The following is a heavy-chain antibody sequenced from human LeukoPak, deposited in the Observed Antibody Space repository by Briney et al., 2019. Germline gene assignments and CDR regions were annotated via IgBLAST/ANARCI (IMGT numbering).Heavy chain of an antibody. CDR3: AKTHYGSGSYSAYFDY. CDR1: GFTFDDYV. Sequence: GRSLRLSCAASGFTFDDYVMHWVRQAPGKGLEWVSGISWNSGSIGYADSVKGRFTISRDNAKNSLYLQMNSLRAEDTALYYCAKTHYGSGSYSAYFDYWGQGTLVTVSS. CDR2: ISWNSGSI. J-gene: IGHJ4*02. D-gene: IGHD3-10*01. V-gene: IGHV3-9*01.